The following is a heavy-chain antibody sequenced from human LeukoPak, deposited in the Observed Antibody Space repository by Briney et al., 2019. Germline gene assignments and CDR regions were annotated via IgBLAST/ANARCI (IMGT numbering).Heavy chain of an antibody. CDR1: GGSISSSSYY. J-gene: IGHJ3*02. Sequence: SETLSLTCTVSGGSISSSSYYWGWIRQPPGKGLEWIGSIYYSGGTYYNPSLKSRVTISVDTSKNQFSLKLSSVTAADTAVYYCARGDYCSGGSCYDHAFDIWGQGTMVTVSS. CDR2: IYYSGGT. D-gene: IGHD2-15*01. V-gene: IGHV4-39*01. CDR3: ARGDYCSGGSCYDHAFDI.